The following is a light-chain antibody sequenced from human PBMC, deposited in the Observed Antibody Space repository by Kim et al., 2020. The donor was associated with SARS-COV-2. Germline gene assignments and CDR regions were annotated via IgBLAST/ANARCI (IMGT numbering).Light chain of an antibody. CDR1: SGTITTNY. V-gene: IGLV6-57*04. J-gene: IGLJ3*02. Sequence: NFMLTQPHSVSEAPGKTVIISCTRSSGTITTNYVQWYQQRPGSAPTTVIYEDNRKPSGVPDRFSGSIDYSSNSASLTISGLKTEDEAVYYCPSSDPNRHWVFGRGTQLTVL. CDR3: PSSDPNRHWV. CDR2: EDN.